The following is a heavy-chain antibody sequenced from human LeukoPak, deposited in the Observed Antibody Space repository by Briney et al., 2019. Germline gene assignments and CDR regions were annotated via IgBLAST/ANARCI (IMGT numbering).Heavy chain of an antibody. CDR2: IYTSGST. CDR3: AFSTYYYDSGGYYYYFDY. D-gene: IGHD3-22*01. Sequence: SETLSLTCTVSGGSISSGSYYWSWIRQPAGKGLEWIGRIYTSGSTNYNPSLKSRVTISVDTSKNQFSLKLSSVTAADTAVYYCAFSTYYYDSGGYYYYFDYWGQGTLVTVSS. J-gene: IGHJ4*02. CDR1: GGSISSGSYY. V-gene: IGHV4-61*02.